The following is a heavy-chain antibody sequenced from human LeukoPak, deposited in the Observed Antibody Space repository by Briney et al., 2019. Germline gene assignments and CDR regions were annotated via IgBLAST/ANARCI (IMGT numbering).Heavy chain of an antibody. D-gene: IGHD1-14*01. CDR1: GFTFSSYG. V-gene: IGHV3-30*18. J-gene: IGHJ4*02. CDR3: AKATGYLL. CDR2: ISYDGSNK. Sequence: GGSLRLSCAASGFTFSSYGMHWVRQAPGKGLEWVAVISYDGSNKYSADSVKGRFTISRDNSKNTLYLQMNNLRAEDTAVYYCAKATGYLLWGQGTLVTVSS.